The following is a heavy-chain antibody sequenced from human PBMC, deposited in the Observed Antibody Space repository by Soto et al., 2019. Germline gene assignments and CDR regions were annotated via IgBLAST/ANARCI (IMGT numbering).Heavy chain of an antibody. Sequence: QITLKESGPTLVKPTQTLTLTCTFSGFSLSTSGVGVGWIRQPPGKALEWLALIYWDDDKRYSPSLKSRLTIPKDTSKNQCHRVHQQPMPGSFPPQPPPWG. CDR1: GFSLSTSGVG. J-gene: IGHJ5*02. D-gene: IGHD1-1*01. CDR2: IYWDDDK. V-gene: IGHV2-5*02. CDR3: P.